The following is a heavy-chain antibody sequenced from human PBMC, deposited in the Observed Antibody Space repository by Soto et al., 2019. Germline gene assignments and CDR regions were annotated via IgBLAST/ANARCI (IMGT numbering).Heavy chain of an antibody. D-gene: IGHD4-17*01. CDR2: ISYDGSNK. CDR1: GFTFSSYG. J-gene: IGHJ3*02. CDR3: ARYGAHDAFDI. Sequence: PGGSLRLSCAASGFTFSSYGMHWVRQAPSKGLEWVAVISYDGSNKYYADSVKGRFTISRDNSKNTLYLQMNSLRAEDTAVYYCARYGAHDAFDIWGQGTMVTVSS. V-gene: IGHV3-30*03.